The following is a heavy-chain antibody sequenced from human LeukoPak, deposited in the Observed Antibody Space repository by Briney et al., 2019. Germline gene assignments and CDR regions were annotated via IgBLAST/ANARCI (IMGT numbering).Heavy chain of an antibody. CDR3: ARSHYDFWSGNDY. Sequence: GESLKISCQGSGYSFTSYWIGWVRQMPGKGLEWMGIIYPGDSDTRYSPSFQGQVTISADKSISTAYLQWSSLKASDTAMYYCARSHYDFWSGNDYWGQGTLVTVSS. CDR2: IYPGDSDT. D-gene: IGHD3-3*01. CDR1: GYSFTSYW. V-gene: IGHV5-51*01. J-gene: IGHJ4*02.